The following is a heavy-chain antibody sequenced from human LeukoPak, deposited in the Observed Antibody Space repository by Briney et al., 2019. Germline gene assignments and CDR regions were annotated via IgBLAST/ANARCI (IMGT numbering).Heavy chain of an antibody. CDR1: GLPFSNYG. V-gene: IGHV3-30*18. CDR3: AKEYTNSEDYFDY. CDR2: IAYDGRKT. Sequence: GGPLSLSCAASGLPFSNYGMLCDRQAPGKTLEGLAVIAYDGRKTYYAVSVKGRLTISRDNSRNTLYLQMNSLRAEDSAVYHCAKEYTNSEDYFDYWGPGKLVTVSS. J-gene: IGHJ4*02. D-gene: IGHD2-8*01.